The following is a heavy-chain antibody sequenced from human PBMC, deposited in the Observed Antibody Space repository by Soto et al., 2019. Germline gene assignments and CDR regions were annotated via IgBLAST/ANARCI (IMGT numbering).Heavy chain of an antibody. Sequence: QVSLVQSGAEVKKAGSSVKVSCKASEGTFSSYGISWVRQAPGQGLEWMGGIIPIYETVTYAQRFQGRLTISADESTSTAYKELSSLRPDDTAVYYCARDLVVTAKCLDPWGQGTLVTVSS. CDR3: ARDLVVTAKCLDP. CDR2: IIPIYETV. D-gene: IGHD2-21*02. CDR1: EGTFSSYG. J-gene: IGHJ5*02. V-gene: IGHV1-69*01.